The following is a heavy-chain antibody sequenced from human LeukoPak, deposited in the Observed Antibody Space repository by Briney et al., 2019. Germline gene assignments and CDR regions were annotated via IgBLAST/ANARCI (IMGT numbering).Heavy chain of an antibody. CDR3: ARATRGYSYGTLEY. Sequence: SETLSLTCAVYGGSFSGYYWSWIRQPSGKGLEWNGEINHSGSTNYNPSLKSRVTISVDTSKNQFSLKLSSVTAADTAVYYCARATRGYSYGTLEYWGQGTLVTVSS. CDR2: INHSGST. CDR1: GGSFSGYY. J-gene: IGHJ4*02. D-gene: IGHD5-18*01. V-gene: IGHV4-34*01.